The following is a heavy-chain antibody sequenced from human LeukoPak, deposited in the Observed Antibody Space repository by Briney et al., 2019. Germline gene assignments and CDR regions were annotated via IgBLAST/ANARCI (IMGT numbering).Heavy chain of an antibody. Sequence: GASVKVSCKASGGTFSSYAISWVRQAPGQGLEWMGRIIPILGIANYAQKFQGRVTITADESTSTAYMELSSLRSEDTAVYYCAREANDYSNPYFDYWGQGTLVTVSS. V-gene: IGHV1-69*04. CDR1: GGTFSSYA. CDR2: IIPILGIA. J-gene: IGHJ4*02. CDR3: AREANDYSNPYFDY. D-gene: IGHD4-11*01.